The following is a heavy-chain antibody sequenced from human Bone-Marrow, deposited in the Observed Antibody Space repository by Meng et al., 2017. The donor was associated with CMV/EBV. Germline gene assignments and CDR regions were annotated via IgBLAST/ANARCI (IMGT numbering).Heavy chain of an antibody. V-gene: IGHV4-34*01. CDR1: GGSFSGYY. Sequence: SETLSLTCAVYGGSFSGYYWSWIRQPPGEGLEWIGSVYYSENTYYNPSLKSRVTISVDTSKNPFSLKLRSVTASDTAVYYCARNSLAAAGQIDYWGQGTRVTVSS. J-gene: IGHJ4*02. CDR3: ARNSLAAAGQIDY. D-gene: IGHD6-13*01. CDR2: VYYSENT.